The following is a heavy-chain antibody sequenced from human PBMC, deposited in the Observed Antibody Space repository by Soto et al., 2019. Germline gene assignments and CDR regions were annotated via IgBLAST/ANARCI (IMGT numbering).Heavy chain of an antibody. D-gene: IGHD2-2*01. V-gene: IGHV1-69*01. Sequence: QVQLVQSGAEVKKPGSSVKVSCKASGGTFSSYAISWVRQAPGQGLEWMGGIIPIFGTANYAQKFQGRVTITAEESTSTAYMELSSPRSEDTAVDYCARNYCSSNSCSAGRFDPLRQGTLVIVSS. CDR3: ARNYCSSNSCSAGRFDP. J-gene: IGHJ5*02. CDR1: GGTFSSYA. CDR2: IIPIFGTA.